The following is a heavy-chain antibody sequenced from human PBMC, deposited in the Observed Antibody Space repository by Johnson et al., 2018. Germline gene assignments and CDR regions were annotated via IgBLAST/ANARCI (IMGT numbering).Heavy chain of an antibody. Sequence: VQSGGSLRLSCAASGFTLSSYSINWVRQAPGKGLEWVPYISSSRSTIYYADSVKGRFTMSRDDAKNSLYLQMNSLRDEDTAVYYCARDLPLGYRGALDIWGQGTMVTVSS. V-gene: IGHV3-48*02. D-gene: IGHD7-27*01. J-gene: IGHJ3*02. CDR1: GFTLSSYS. CDR3: ARDLPLGYRGALDI. CDR2: ISSSRSTI.